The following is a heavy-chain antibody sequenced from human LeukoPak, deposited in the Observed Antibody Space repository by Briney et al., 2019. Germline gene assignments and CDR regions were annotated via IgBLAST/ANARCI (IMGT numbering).Heavy chain of an antibody. D-gene: IGHD3-3*01. CDR1: GFTFSSYS. V-gene: IGHV3-21*01. CDR3: TRVGMVYDFWRGPGTYYMDV. Sequence: PGGSLTLSCAVSGFTFSSYSMNWVREAPGEGLEGVSSIISSSSYIYYADSVKGRFPISRDKANHSLYLQMNRLRAEDTAVYYCTRVGMVYDFWRGPGTYYMDVWGKGTTVTVSS. CDR2: IISSSSYI. J-gene: IGHJ6*03.